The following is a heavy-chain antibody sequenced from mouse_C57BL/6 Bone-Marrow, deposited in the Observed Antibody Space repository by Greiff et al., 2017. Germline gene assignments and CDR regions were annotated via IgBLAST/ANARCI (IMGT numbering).Heavy chain of an antibody. CDR3: ALSMGDYEAWFAY. CDR1: GYSFTSYY. D-gene: IGHD2-4*01. Sequence: VKLQESGPELVKPGASVKISCKASGYSFTSYYIHWVKQRPGQGLEWIGWIYPGSGNTKYNEKFKGKATLTADTSSSTAYMQLSSLTSEDSSVYYCALSMGDYEAWFAYWGPGTLVTVSA. J-gene: IGHJ3*01. CDR2: IYPGSGNT. V-gene: IGHV1-66*01.